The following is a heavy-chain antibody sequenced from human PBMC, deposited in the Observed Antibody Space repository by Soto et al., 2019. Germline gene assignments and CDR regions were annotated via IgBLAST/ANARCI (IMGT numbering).Heavy chain of an antibody. D-gene: IGHD2-15*01. CDR3: ARSGCSGGRCYHESFDY. CDR1: GFTFSRYS. V-gene: IGHV3-21*01. CDR2: ISSSSSYI. J-gene: IGHJ4*02. Sequence: EVQLVESGGGLVKPGGSLRLSCAASGFTFSRYSMNWVRQAPGKGLEWVSSISSSSSYIYSADSVKGRFTISRDNAKKSLYLQMSSLRAEATAVYYCARSGCSGGRCYHESFDYWGEGTRVTVSS.